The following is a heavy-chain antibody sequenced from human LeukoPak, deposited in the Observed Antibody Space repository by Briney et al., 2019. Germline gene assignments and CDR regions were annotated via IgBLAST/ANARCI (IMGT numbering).Heavy chain of an antibody. V-gene: IGHV3-23*01. CDR3: AAYDFWSGYPSALDALDI. J-gene: IGHJ3*02. D-gene: IGHD3-3*01. Sequence: GGSLRLSCAASGFTFSSYAMSWVRQAPGKGLEWVSAISGSGGSTYYADSVKGRFTISRDNSKNTLYLQMNSLRAEDTAVYYCAAYDFWSGYPSALDALDIWGQGTMVTVSS. CDR1: GFTFSSYA. CDR2: ISGSGGST.